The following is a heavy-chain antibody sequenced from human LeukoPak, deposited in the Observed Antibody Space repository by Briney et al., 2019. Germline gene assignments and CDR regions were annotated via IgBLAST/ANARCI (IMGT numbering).Heavy chain of an antibody. CDR3: AKAGLVRGGALDS. CDR1: GFTFSTYS. Sequence: GGSLRLSCAASGFTFSTYSMTWVRQAPGKGLEWVSSITGSGDGTSAADSVTGRFSISNDNSKSTLYLQMNSLRVEDTAVYYCAKAGLVRGGALDSWGQGTLVTVSS. V-gene: IGHV3-23*01. D-gene: IGHD4/OR15-4a*01. J-gene: IGHJ4*02. CDR2: ITGSGDGT.